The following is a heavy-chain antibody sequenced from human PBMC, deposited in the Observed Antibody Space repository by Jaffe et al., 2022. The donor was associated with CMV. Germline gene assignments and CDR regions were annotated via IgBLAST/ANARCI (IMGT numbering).Heavy chain of an antibody. CDR3: ARSPPLDCSSTSCYSYYYYGMDV. Sequence: EVQLVESGGGLVQPGGSLRLSCAASGFTFSSYWMHWVRQAPGKGLVWVSRINSDGSSTSYADSVKGRFTISRDNAKNTLYLQMNSLRAEDTAVYYCARSPPLDCSSTSCYSYYYYGMDVWGQGTTVTVSS. J-gene: IGHJ6*02. V-gene: IGHV3-74*01. CDR1: GFTFSSYW. CDR2: INSDGSST. D-gene: IGHD2-2*01.